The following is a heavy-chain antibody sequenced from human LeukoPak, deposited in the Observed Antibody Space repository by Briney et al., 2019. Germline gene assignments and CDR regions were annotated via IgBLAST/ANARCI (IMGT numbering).Heavy chain of an antibody. J-gene: IGHJ4*02. D-gene: IGHD4-17*01. CDR2: IYYSGST. CDR3: ARAGGDPYCFDY. CDR1: GGSISSYY. Sequence: PSETLSLTCTVSGGSISSYYWSWIRQPPGKGLEWIGYIYYSGSTNFNPSLKSRVTISVDTSKNQFSLKLSSVTAADTAVYYCARAGGDPYCFDYWGQGTLVTVSS. V-gene: IGHV4-59*01.